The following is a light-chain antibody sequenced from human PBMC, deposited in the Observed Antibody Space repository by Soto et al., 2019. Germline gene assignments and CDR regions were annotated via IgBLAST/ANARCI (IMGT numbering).Light chain of an antibody. CDR1: SRDVGAYDY. V-gene: IGLV2-14*03. CDR2: YVD. Sequence: LTQPASVSGSPGQSITISCTGTSRDVGAYDYVSWYLQYPDKAPQLLIYYVDHRPSGVSSRFSGSKSGNTASLTISGLQAEDEGDYYCCSYADGSIYFFGTGTKVTVL. CDR3: CSYADGSIYF. J-gene: IGLJ1*01.